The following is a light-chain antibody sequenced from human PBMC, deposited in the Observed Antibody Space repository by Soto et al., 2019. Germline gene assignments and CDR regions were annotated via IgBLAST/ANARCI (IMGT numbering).Light chain of an antibody. CDR2: DVS. V-gene: IGLV2-14*01. CDR3: SSYTGSNTPLV. J-gene: IGLJ2*01. CDR1: SSDVGGYNY. Sequence: QSALTQPASVSGSPGQSITISCTGTSSDVGGYNYVSWYQQHPGKAPNLIIFDVSNRPSGVSNRFSGSKSGNSASLTISGLQAEDEADYYRSSYTGSNTPLVFGGGTKVTVL.